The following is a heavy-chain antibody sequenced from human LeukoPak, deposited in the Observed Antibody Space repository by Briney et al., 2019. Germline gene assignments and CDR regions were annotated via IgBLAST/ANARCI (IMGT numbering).Heavy chain of an antibody. D-gene: IGHD4-23*01. J-gene: IGHJ4*02. CDR2: INPNSGGT. Sequence: ASVKVSCKASGYTFTGYYMHWVRQAPGQGLEWMGWINPNSGGTNYAQKFQGRVTMTRDTSISTAYMELRRLRSDDTAVYYCARDGHGGNSFDYWGQGTLVTVSS. CDR1: GYTFTGYY. V-gene: IGHV1-2*02. CDR3: ARDGHGGNSFDY.